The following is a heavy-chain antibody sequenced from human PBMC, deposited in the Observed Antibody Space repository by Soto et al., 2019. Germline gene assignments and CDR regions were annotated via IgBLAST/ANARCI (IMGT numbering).Heavy chain of an antibody. CDR1: GGSISSHDYY. CDR2: IHNSGVT. V-gene: IGHV4-31*11. Sequence: SETLSLTCAASGGSISSHDYYWSWIRQHPAKGLEWIGYIHNSGVTYYNPSLRSRVTMSVDTSKNQVSLKLTSVTAADTAVYYCARRYGGNFDYWGQGTLVTV. D-gene: IGHD3-16*01. CDR3: ARRYGGNFDY. J-gene: IGHJ4*02.